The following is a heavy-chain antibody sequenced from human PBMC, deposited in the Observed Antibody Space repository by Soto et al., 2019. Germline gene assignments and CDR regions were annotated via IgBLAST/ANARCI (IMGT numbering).Heavy chain of an antibody. J-gene: IGHJ4*02. CDR3: IRASGVAGTGEYF. V-gene: IGHV3-74*02. D-gene: IGHD6-19*01. Sequence: EVQLVESGGGLVQPGGSLRLSCAASGFDFSTYWMHWVRQAPGKGLVWVSRISGGGGTTYADSVEGRFTISRDNAKNILYLQMNILTGEDTAMYYCIRASGVAGTGEYFWGQGTLVTVSS. CDR1: GFDFSTYW. CDR2: ISGGGGT.